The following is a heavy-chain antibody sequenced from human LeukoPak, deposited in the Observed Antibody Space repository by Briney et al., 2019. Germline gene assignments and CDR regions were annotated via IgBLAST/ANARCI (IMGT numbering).Heavy chain of an antibody. CDR3: AKGRPFDI. CDR2: ISGSGGST. D-gene: IGHD6-6*01. V-gene: IGHV3-23*01. J-gene: IGHJ3*02. CDR1: GFAFGNFW. Sequence: GSLRLSCTASGFAFGNFWMHWVRQAPGKGLEWVSAISGSGGSTYYADSVKGRFTISRDNSKNTLYLQMNSLRAEDTAVYYCAKGRPFDIWGQGTMVTVSS.